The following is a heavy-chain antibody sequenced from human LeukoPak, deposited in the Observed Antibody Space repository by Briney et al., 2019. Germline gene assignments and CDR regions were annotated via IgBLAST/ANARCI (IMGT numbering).Heavy chain of an antibody. V-gene: IGHV4-59*01. D-gene: IGHD3-10*01. Sequence: PSETLSLTCTVSGGSISSYYWSWIRQPPGKGLEWIGYIYYSGSTNYNPSLKSRVTISVDTSKNQFSLKLSSVTAADTAVYYCARDSGSGYYYDMDVWGQGTTVTVSS. CDR2: IYYSGST. CDR3: ARDSGSGYYYDMDV. CDR1: GGSISSYY. J-gene: IGHJ6*02.